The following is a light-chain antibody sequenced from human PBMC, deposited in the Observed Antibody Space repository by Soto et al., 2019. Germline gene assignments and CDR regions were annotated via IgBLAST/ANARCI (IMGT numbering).Light chain of an antibody. J-gene: IGKJ1*01. V-gene: IGKV1-5*03. CDR2: QAS. CDR3: LQYQSYWT. CDR1: KRIISH. Sequence: DIQMTQSPSTLSASVGDRVSITCRAGKRIISHWAGYQQKPGKAPNLLTYQASNLATGVPSRFTGSGSGTEFTLTISSLQPDDLATYYCLQYQSYWTFGQGTKVEVK.